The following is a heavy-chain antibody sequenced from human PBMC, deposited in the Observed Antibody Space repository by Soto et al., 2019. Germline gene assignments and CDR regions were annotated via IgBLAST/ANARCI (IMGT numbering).Heavy chain of an antibody. D-gene: IGHD1-1*01. V-gene: IGHV3-23*01. CDR1: GFIFEKFG. CDR3: AKNQGVELVQLPLLDWFDL. J-gene: IGHJ5*02. Sequence: GGSLRLSCAASGFIFEKFGMSWVRQAPGKGLEWISSISGSGFKKYYADSVKGRFTISRDNSKSTVYLELNNLSAEDTAVYHCAKNQGVELVQLPLLDWFDLSGQRPLLTVSS. CDR2: ISGSGFKK.